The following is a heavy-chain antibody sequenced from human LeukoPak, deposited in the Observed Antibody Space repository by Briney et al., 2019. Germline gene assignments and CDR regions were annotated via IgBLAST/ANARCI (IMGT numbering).Heavy chain of an antibody. V-gene: IGHV4-59*08. CDR2: VPYSGTT. Sequence: SETLSLTCTVSGGSISGQYWSWIRQPPGRGLEWIGYVPYSGTTKYNPSLKSRVTISVDTSKNQFSLKVNSMTAADTSVYYCARLRFLEWLFPWFDPWGQGTLITVSS. J-gene: IGHJ5*02. CDR1: GGSISGQY. CDR3: ARLRFLEWLFPWFDP. D-gene: IGHD3-3*01.